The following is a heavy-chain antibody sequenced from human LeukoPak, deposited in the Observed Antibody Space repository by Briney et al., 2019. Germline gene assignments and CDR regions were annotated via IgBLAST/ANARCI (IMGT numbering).Heavy chain of an antibody. CDR2: IYYSGST. CDR1: GGSISTYY. Sequence: SETLSLTCTVSGGSISTYYWSWIRQPPGKGLEWIGYIYYSGSTNYDPSLKSRVTISVDTSKNQFSLKLSSVTAADTAVYYCARDRHWTNDWVFDYWGQGTLVTVSS. J-gene: IGHJ4*02. V-gene: IGHV4-59*01. D-gene: IGHD1/OR15-1a*01. CDR3: ARDRHWTNDWVFDY.